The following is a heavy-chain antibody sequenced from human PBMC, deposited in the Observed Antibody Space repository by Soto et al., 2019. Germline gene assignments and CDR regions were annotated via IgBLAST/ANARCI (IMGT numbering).Heavy chain of an antibody. CDR3: AKVFSLGYCISTSCYPYGMDV. J-gene: IGHJ6*02. CDR1: GFTFSSYA. Sequence: EVQLLESGGGLVQPGGSLRLSCAASGFTFSSYAMSWVRQAPGEGLEWVSAISGSGGSTYYADSVKGRFTISRDNSKNTLYLQMNSLRAEDTAVYYCAKVFSLGYCISTSCYPYGMDVWGQGTTVTVSS. CDR2: ISGSGGST. V-gene: IGHV3-23*01. D-gene: IGHD2-2*01.